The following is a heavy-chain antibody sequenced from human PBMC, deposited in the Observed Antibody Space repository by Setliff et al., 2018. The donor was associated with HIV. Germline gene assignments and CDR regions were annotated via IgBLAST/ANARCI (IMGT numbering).Heavy chain of an antibody. Sequence: GGYLMLSCVASGFTFRTSAVSWIRQAPGKGLQWVSAVSGSGATTYYAASVKGRFTISRDNLKSMVYLQMNSLRAEDTAIYYCAKDPAGGGSHDILPPSWGQGTMVTVSS. CDR2: VSGSGATT. V-gene: IGHV3-23*01. CDR3: AKDPAGGGSHDILPPS. CDR1: GFTFRTSA. J-gene: IGHJ3*01. D-gene: IGHD3-9*01.